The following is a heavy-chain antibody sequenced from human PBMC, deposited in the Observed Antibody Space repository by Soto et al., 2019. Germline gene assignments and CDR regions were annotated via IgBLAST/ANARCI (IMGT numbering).Heavy chain of an antibody. CDR1: GGAFSGYY. J-gene: IGHJ6*02. D-gene: IGHD3-22*01. Sequence: SETLCLTXAVYGGAFSGYYWSWIRQPPGKGLEWIGEINHSGSTNYNPSLKSRVTISVDTSKNQFSLKLSSVTAADTAVYYCAREKIRITMMDAMDVWGQGTTVTVSS. V-gene: IGHV4-34*01. CDR3: AREKIRITMMDAMDV. CDR2: INHSGST.